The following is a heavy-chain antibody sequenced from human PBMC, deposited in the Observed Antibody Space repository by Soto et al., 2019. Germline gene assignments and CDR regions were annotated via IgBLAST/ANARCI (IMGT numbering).Heavy chain of an antibody. J-gene: IGHJ2*01. CDR3: TRAYSSGWWYFDL. Sequence: EVQLVESGGGLVQPGRSLSLSCTASGFTFGDYAMSWFRQAPGKGLEWVGFIRSKAYGGTTEYAASVKGRFTISRDDSKSIAYLQMNSLKTEDTAVYYCTRAYSSGWWYFDLWGRGTLVTVSS. D-gene: IGHD6-19*01. V-gene: IGHV3-49*03. CDR2: IRSKAYGGTT. CDR1: GFTFGDYA.